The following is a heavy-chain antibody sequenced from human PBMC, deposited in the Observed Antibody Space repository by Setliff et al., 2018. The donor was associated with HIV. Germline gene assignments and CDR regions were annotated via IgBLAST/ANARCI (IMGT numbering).Heavy chain of an antibody. CDR1: GGTFSSYA. V-gene: IGHV1-69*13. Sequence: VASVKVSCKASGGTFSSYAISWVRQAPGQGLEWMGGIIPIFGTANYAQKFQGRVTITADESTSTAYMELSSLRSEDTAFYYCTLGYCSVGSCYSVDFDYWGQGTLVTVSS. D-gene: IGHD2-15*01. J-gene: IGHJ4*02. CDR3: TLGYCSVGSCYSVDFDY. CDR2: IIPIFGTA.